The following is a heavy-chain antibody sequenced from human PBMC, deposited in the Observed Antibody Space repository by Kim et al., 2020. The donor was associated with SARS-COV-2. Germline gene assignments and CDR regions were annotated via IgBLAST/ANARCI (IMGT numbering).Heavy chain of an antibody. V-gene: IGHV4-39*07. J-gene: IGHJ5*02. CDR3: ARRAAGGLNWFDP. CDR2: IYHSENT. Sequence: SETLSLTCTVSGGPISSSSYYWGWIRQSPGKGLEWIGDIYHSENTYYNSSLKSRVTISLDTSNIQFSLKLSSVTAADTAVYYCARRAAGGLNWFDPWGQGTLVTVSS. CDR1: GGPISSSSYY. D-gene: IGHD6-13*01.